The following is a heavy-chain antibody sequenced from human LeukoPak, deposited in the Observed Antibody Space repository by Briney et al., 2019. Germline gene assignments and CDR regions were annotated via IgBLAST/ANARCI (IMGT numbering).Heavy chain of an antibody. Sequence: PGGSLRLSCAASGFSFSSYSMNWVRQAPGKGLEWVSSISSSSSYIYYADSVKGRFTISRDNAKNSLYLQMNSLRAEDTAVYYCARDQRVPGGSGSLDYWGQGTLVTVSS. J-gene: IGHJ4*02. V-gene: IGHV3-21*01. CDR2: ISSSSSYI. D-gene: IGHD4-23*01. CDR3: ARDQRVPGGSGSLDY. CDR1: GFSFSSYS.